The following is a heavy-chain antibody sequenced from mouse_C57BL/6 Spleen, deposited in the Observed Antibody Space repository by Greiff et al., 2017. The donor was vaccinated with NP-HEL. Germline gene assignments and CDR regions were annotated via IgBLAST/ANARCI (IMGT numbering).Heavy chain of an antibody. CDR2: IRNKANNHAT. J-gene: IGHJ4*01. V-gene: IGHV6-6*01. CDR3: TRLEALYAMDY. Sequence: EVMLVESGGGLVQPGGSMKLSCAASGFTFSDAWMDWVRQSPEKGLEWVAEIRNKANNHATYYAESVKGRFTISRDDSKSSVYLQMNSLRAEDTGIYYCTRLEALYAMDYWGQGTSVTVSS. CDR1: GFTFSDAW.